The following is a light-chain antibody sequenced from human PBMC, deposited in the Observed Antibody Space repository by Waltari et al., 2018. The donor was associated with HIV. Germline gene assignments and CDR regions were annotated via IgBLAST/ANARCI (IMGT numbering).Light chain of an antibody. J-gene: IGLJ2*01. V-gene: IGLV2-8*01. CDR2: EVT. CDR1: SSDIGGYNY. CDR3: SSYAPTNNFYVL. Sequence: QSALPQPPSASGSPGQSVPISCTGTSSDIGGYNYVPWYQQHPGKAPKLIMTEVTKRPSGVPDRFSGSKSGNTASLTVSGLQAEDEAHYYCSSYAPTNNFYVLFGGGTALTVL.